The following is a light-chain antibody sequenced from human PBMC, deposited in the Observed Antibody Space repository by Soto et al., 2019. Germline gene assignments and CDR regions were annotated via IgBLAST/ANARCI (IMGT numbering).Light chain of an antibody. Sequence: EIVMTQSPARLSVSPGEIATLCGRASQSISSSSLAWYQQKPGQAPRLLIYGASTRATGIPARFSGSGSGTEFTLTISSLQSEDFAVYYCQQYNNWPRTFGQGTKVDI. CDR2: GAS. CDR1: QSISSS. V-gene: IGKV3-15*01. CDR3: QQYNNWPRT. J-gene: IGKJ1*01.